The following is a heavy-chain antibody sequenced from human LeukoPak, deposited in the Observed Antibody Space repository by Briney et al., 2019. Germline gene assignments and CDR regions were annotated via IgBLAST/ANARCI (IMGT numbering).Heavy chain of an antibody. Sequence: GASVQVSCKASGGTFSSYAISWVRQAPGQGLEWMGGIIPIFGTANYAQKFQGRVTITADESTSTAYMELSSLRSEDTAVYYCARELPYDSSGYYLFDYWGQGTLVTVSS. CDR3: ARELPYDSSGYYLFDY. J-gene: IGHJ4*02. CDR2: IIPIFGTA. D-gene: IGHD3-22*01. V-gene: IGHV1-69*13. CDR1: GGTFSSYA.